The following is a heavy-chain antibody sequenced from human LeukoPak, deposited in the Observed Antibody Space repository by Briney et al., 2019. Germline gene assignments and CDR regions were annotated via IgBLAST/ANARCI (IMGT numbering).Heavy chain of an antibody. CDR1: GGSISSGGYY. J-gene: IGHJ3*02. CDR3: ASRMNYYDSSGYPAGDI. V-gene: IGHV4-30-2*01. D-gene: IGHD3-22*01. Sequence: SETLSLTCTVSGGSISSGGYYWSWIRQPPGKGLEWIGYIYHSGSTYYNPSLKSRVTISVDTSKNQFSLKLSSVTAADTAVYYCASRMNYYDSSGYPAGDIWGQGTMVTVSS. CDR2: IYHSGST.